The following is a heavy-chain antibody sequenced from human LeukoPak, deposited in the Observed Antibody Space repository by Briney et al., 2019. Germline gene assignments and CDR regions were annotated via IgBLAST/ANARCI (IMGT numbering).Heavy chain of an antibody. CDR3: ARLAVDTEYFDY. J-gene: IGHJ4*02. Sequence: KSSETLSLTCTVSGGSISSSSYYWGWIRQPPGKGLEWIGSIYYSGSTYYNPSLKRRGTISVDTSKNQFCLKLSSVTAADTAVYYCARLAVDTEYFDYWGQGTLVTVSS. D-gene: IGHD5-18*01. V-gene: IGHV4-39*01. CDR1: GGSISSSSYY. CDR2: IYYSGST.